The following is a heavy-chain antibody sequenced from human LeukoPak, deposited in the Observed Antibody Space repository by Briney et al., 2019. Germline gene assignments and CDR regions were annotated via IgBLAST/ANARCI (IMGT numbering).Heavy chain of an antibody. CDR3: AAVSVDYGDSSFDF. CDR1: GFTFSNAW. Sequence: TGGSLRLSCAAPGFTFSNAWMSWVRQPPGKGLEWVGRIKSKTDGGTTDYAEPVKGRFTISRDDSKNTLCLQMNFLKTEDTALYYCAAVSVDYGDSSFDFWGQGTLVTVSS. CDR2: IKSKTDGGTT. J-gene: IGHJ4*02. V-gene: IGHV3-15*01. D-gene: IGHD4-17*01.